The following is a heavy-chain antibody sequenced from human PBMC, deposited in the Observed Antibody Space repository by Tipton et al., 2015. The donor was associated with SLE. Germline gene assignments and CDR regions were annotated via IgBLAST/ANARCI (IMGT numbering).Heavy chain of an antibody. CDR2: SYYTGST. Sequence: TLSLTCIVSAGSITGYYWTWIRQPPGKGMEWIAYSYYTGSTNYNPSLESRVTISVDTSKNQFSLKLKSVTAADTAVYYCARDLGLYCSGTSCYGDNYFRYWGQGSLVTVSS. CDR1: AGSITGYY. V-gene: IGHV4-59*12. D-gene: IGHD2-2*01. CDR3: ARDLGLYCSGTSCYGDNYFRY. J-gene: IGHJ4*02.